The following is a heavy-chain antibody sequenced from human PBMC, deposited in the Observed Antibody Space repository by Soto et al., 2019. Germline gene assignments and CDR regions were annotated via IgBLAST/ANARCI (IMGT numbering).Heavy chain of an antibody. CDR3: ARGLWSGYYYYYYGMDV. J-gene: IGHJ6*02. D-gene: IGHD3-3*01. CDR2: IYYSGST. Sequence: SETLSLTCTVSGGSISSYYWSWIRRPPGKGLEWIGYIYYSGSTNYNPSLKSRVTISVDTSKNQFSLKLSSVTAADTAVYYCARGLWSGYYYYYYGMDVWGQGTTVTVSS. CDR1: GGSISSYY. V-gene: IGHV4-59*01.